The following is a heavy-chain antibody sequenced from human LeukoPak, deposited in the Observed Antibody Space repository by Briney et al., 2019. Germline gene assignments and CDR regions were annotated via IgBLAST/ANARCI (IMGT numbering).Heavy chain of an antibody. V-gene: IGHV3-9*01. D-gene: IGHD7-27*01. J-gene: IGHJ6*03. CDR1: GFTFDDYA. CDR2: ISWNSGSI. Sequence: GRSLRLSCAASGFTFDDYAMHWVRQAPGKGLEWVSGISWNSGSIGYADSVKGRFTISRDNAKNSLYLQMNSLRAEDTALYYCEKDINPNWGYYYMDVWGKGTTVSVSS. CDR3: EKDINPNWGYYYMDV.